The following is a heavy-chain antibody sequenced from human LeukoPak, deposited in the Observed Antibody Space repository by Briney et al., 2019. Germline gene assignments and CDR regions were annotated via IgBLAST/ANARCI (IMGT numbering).Heavy chain of an antibody. V-gene: IGHV1-2*02. J-gene: IGHJ3*02. CDR3: AGGEYVFEAFDI. D-gene: IGHD2/OR15-2a*01. Sequence: ASVKVSCKASGYTSTGYYMHWVRQAPGQGLEWMGWINPNSGGTNYAQKFQGRVTMTRDTSISTAYMELSRLRSDDTAVYYCAGGEYVFEAFDIWGQGTMVTVSS. CDR2: INPNSGGT. CDR1: GYTSTGYY.